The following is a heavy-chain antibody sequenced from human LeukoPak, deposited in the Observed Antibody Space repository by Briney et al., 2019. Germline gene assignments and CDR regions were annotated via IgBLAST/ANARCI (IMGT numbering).Heavy chain of an antibody. CDR2: ISSSSSYI. Sequence: PGGSLRLSCAASGFTFSSYSMNWVRQAPGKGLEWVSSISSSSSYIYYADSVKGRFTISRDNAKNTLYLHMNSLRAEDTAVYYCARDRRLGMDHDAFDIWGQGTMVTVSS. V-gene: IGHV3-21*01. CDR1: GFTFSSYS. J-gene: IGHJ3*02. D-gene: IGHD6-25*01. CDR3: ARDRRLGMDHDAFDI.